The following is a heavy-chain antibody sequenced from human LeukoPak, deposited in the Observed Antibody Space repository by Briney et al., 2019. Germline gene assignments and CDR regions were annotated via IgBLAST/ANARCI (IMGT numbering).Heavy chain of an antibody. Sequence: GGSLRLSCAASGFTFSSYAMSWVRQAPGKGLEWVSAISGSGGSTYYADSVKGRFTISRDNSKNTLYLQMNSLRAEDTAVYYCAKGPDVYCSGGSCYPPNWFDPWGQGTLVTASS. D-gene: IGHD2-15*01. CDR3: AKGPDVYCSGGSCYPPNWFDP. CDR1: GFTFSSYA. CDR2: ISGSGGST. J-gene: IGHJ5*02. V-gene: IGHV3-23*01.